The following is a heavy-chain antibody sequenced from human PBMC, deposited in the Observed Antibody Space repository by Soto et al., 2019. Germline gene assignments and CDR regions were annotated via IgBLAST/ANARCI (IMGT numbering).Heavy chain of an antibody. Sequence: GGSLRLSCAASGFTFSGYAMNWVRQAPGKGLEWVSTIGGTGENTYYADSVKGRFTVSRDNSKNTLYLQMSSLRAEDTAIYYCAKKLPYTNTWYYFDYWGQGALVTVSS. D-gene: IGHD6-13*01. CDR1: GFTFSGYA. V-gene: IGHV3-23*01. CDR2: IGGTGENT. J-gene: IGHJ4*02. CDR3: AKKLPYTNTWYYFDY.